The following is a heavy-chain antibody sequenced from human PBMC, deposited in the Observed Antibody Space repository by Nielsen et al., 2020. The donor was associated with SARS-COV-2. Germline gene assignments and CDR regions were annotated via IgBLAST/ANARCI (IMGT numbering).Heavy chain of an antibody. CDR3: ATALFDY. CDR1: GYTFTSYY. V-gene: IGHV1-46*01. J-gene: IGHJ4*02. Sequence: ASVKVSCKASGYTFTSYYMHWVRQAPGQGLEWMGIINPSGGSTSYAQKFQGRVTMTEDTSTDTAYMELSSLRSEDTAVYYCATALFDYWGQGTLVTVSS. CDR2: INPSGGST.